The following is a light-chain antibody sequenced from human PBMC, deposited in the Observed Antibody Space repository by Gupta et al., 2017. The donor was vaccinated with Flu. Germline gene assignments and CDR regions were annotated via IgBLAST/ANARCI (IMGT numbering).Light chain of an antibody. V-gene: IGLV2-11*03. CDR3: CSYAGTFTFV. CDR1: DY. J-gene: IGLJ2*01. Sequence: DYVSWYQQHPGKAPKLVIYGVTERPSGVPERFSGSKSGETASLTISGLQAEDEASYYCCSYAGTFTFVFGGGTKLTVL. CDR2: GVT.